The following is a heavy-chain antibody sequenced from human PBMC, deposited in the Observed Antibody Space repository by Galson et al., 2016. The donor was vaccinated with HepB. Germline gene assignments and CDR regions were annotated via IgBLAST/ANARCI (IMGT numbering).Heavy chain of an antibody. CDR1: GGSISTYY. CDR3: ARAPNYYDTSGASYFDL. V-gene: IGHV4-59*01. D-gene: IGHD3-22*01. CDR2: IYYIGRT. Sequence: SETLSLTCSVSGGSISTYYWTWIRQPPGKGLEWIGYIYYIGRTFYNPSLKSRVTISVDTSRNQFSLKLSSVTAADTAVYYCARAPNYYDTSGASYFDLWGRGSLVTVSS. J-gene: IGHJ2*01.